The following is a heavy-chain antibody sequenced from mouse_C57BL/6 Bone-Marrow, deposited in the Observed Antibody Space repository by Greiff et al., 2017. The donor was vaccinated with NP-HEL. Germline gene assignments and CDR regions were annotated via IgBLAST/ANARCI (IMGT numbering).Heavy chain of an antibody. Sequence: EVKLMESGGGLVKPGGSLKLSCAASGFTFSDYGMHWVRQAPEKGLEWVAYISSGSSTIYYADTVKGRFTISRDNAKNTLFLQMTSLRSEDTAMYYCAKGFGAYWGQGTLVTVSA. CDR1: GFTFSDYG. J-gene: IGHJ3*01. D-gene: IGHD3-3*01. CDR2: ISSGSSTI. CDR3: AKGFGAY. V-gene: IGHV5-17*01.